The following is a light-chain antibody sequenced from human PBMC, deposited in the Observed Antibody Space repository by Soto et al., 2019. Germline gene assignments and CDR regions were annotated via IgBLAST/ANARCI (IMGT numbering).Light chain of an antibody. CDR1: QSITTW. CDR3: QHYNSYSEA. V-gene: IGKV1-5*03. Sequence: DIQMTQSPSPLSAFVGERAPITCRASQSITTWLAWYQQKPGKAPKLLIYKASTLKSGVPSRFSGSGSGTEFTLTISSLQPDDFATYYCQHYNSYSEAFGQGTKVDI. J-gene: IGKJ1*01. CDR2: KAS.